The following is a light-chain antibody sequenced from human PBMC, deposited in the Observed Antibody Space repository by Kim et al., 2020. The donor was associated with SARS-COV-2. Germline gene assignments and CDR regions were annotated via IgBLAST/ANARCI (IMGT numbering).Light chain of an antibody. J-gene: IGKJ4*01. CDR1: QDIGNF. Sequence: DIQMSQSPSSLSASIGDRVTVTCRASQDIGNFLAWFQQRPGQAPKSLIYGASTLQSGVPSRFSGGGSGTEFTLTISRLQPEDFATYYRQQYDTFPLTFGGGTKVDIK. V-gene: IGKV1-16*01. CDR3: QQYDTFPLT. CDR2: GAS.